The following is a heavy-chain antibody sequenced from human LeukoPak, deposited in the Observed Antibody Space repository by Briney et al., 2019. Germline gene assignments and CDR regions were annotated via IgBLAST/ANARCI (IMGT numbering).Heavy chain of an antibody. CDR1: GGSISSSSYY. D-gene: IGHD4-17*01. V-gene: IGHV4-39*07. J-gene: IGHJ6*02. CDR3: ARDTVTPYGMDV. Sequence: SETLSLTCTVSGGSISSSSYYWGWIRQPPGKGLEWIGEINHSGSTNYNPSLKSRVTISVDTSKNQFSLKLSSVTAADTAVYYCARDTVTPYGMDVWGQGTTVTVSS. CDR2: INHSGST.